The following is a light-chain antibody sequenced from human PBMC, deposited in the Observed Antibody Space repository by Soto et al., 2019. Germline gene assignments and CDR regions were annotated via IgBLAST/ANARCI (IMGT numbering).Light chain of an antibody. CDR1: SSNIGSNY. Sequence: QSVLTQPPSVSAAPGQKVTISCSGSSSNIGSNYVSWYQQLPGTAPKLLIYDNNKRPSGIPDRFSGSKSGTSATLGITGLQTGDEADYYCGTWDSSLSVKVFGGGIKVTVL. J-gene: IGLJ2*01. CDR2: DNN. V-gene: IGLV1-51*01. CDR3: GTWDSSLSVKV.